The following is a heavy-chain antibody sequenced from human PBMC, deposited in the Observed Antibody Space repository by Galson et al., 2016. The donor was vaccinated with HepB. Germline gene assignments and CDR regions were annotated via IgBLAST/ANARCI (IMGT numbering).Heavy chain of an antibody. Sequence: SLRLSCAASGFTFSRNSMNWVRQAPGKGLEVVSSISRSGDSTDYADSVKGRFTISRDNSKNTLSLQMNSLTADDTAIYYCVQGSTAPAVWGKGTTVTVSS. D-gene: IGHD2-2*01. CDR3: VQGSTAPAV. J-gene: IGHJ6*04. CDR1: GFTFSRNS. CDR2: ISRSGDST. V-gene: IGHV3-23*01.